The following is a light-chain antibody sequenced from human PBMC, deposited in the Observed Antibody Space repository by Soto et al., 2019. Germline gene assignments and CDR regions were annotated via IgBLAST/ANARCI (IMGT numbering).Light chain of an antibody. Sequence: DIQMTQSPSSLSASVGDRVTITCQASQDISNYLNWYQQKPGKAPKLLIYDASNLKTGVPSRFSGSGFGTDFTLSNSSLQPEDIATYYCQQYRNLPPTFGGGTKVEIK. J-gene: IGKJ4*02. CDR2: DAS. V-gene: IGKV1-33*01. CDR1: QDISNY. CDR3: QQYRNLPPT.